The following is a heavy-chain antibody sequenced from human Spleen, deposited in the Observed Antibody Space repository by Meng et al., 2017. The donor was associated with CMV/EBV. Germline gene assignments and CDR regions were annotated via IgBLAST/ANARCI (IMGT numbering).Heavy chain of an antibody. CDR3: VTEGGLY. CDR1: GYTLADAP. D-gene: IGHD3-16*01. V-gene: IGHV1-24*01. J-gene: IGHJ4*02. CDR2: FDSKDRET. Sequence: SVKVSCKVSGYTLADAPMHWVRQAPGKGLEWMGGFDSKDRETTFAQKFKGRVTVTEDTSSDTTYMELTSLRSDDTAVYYCVTEGGLYWGQGTLVTVSS.